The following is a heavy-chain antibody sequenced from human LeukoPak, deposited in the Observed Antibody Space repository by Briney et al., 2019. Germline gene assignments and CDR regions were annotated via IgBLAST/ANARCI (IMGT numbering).Heavy chain of an antibody. CDR1: GFTFSSYA. Sequence: GGSLRLSCAASGFTFSSYAMSWVRQAPGKGLEWVANIKQDGSEKYYVDSVKGRFTISRDNAKNSLYLQMNSLRAEDTAVYYCARDSDYGDYFDYWGQGTLVTVSS. V-gene: IGHV3-7*01. D-gene: IGHD4-17*01. CDR3: ARDSDYGDYFDY. J-gene: IGHJ4*02. CDR2: IKQDGSEK.